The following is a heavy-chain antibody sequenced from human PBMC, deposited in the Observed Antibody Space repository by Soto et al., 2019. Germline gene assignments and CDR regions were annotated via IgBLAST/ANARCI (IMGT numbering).Heavy chain of an antibody. CDR2: IYHSGST. Sequence: SETLSLTCTVSGGSISSSHWWSWVRQPPGKGLERIGAIYHSGSTNLDPSLKSRVTLSVDKSKNQFSLKLTSVTAADTAVYYCARDKATVGGYNLYDPWGHGILVTGSS. CDR3: ARDKATVGGYNLYDP. D-gene: IGHD3-16*01. V-gene: IGHV4-4*02. J-gene: IGHJ5*02. CDR1: GGSISSSHW.